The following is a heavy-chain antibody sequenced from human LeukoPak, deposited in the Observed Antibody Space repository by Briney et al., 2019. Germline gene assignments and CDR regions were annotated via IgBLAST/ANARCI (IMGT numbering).Heavy chain of an antibody. V-gene: IGHV4-31*03. CDR1: GGSISSGGYY. CDR3: ARLPSRRYSSHYFDY. Sequence: SETLSLTCTVSGGSISSGGYYWSWIRQHPGKGLEWIGYIYYSGSTYYNPSLKSRVTISVDTSKNQFSLKLSSVTAADTAVYYCARLPSRRYSSHYFDYWGQGTLVTVSS. CDR2: IYYSGST. D-gene: IGHD6-13*01. J-gene: IGHJ4*02.